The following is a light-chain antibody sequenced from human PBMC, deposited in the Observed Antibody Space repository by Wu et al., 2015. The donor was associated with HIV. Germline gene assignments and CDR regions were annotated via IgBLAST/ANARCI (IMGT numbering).Light chain of an antibody. J-gene: IGKJ1*01. CDR1: QDVSSTY. Sequence: EIVLTQSPGTLSLSPGERATLSCRATQDVSSTYLGWYQQKPGQAPRLLIYGVSSRATGIPDRFSGSGPGTDFTLTISRLEPEDFAVYYCHQYGSSPQTFGQGTKVEI. V-gene: IGKV3-20*01. CDR2: GVS. CDR3: HQYGSSPQT.